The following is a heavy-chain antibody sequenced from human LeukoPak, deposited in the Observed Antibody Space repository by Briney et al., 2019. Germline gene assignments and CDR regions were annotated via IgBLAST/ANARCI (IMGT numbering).Heavy chain of an antibody. Sequence: GASVKVSCKASGGTFNSYDINWVRQATGQGLEWMGWMNPNTGNTGYGERFQGRVTMTRDNSISTAYMELSSLTSEDTAVYYCARGGAGTYYKRDGWFDPWGQGTVVTVSS. D-gene: IGHD3-10*01. V-gene: IGHV1-8*01. CDR2: MNPNTGNT. CDR1: GGTFNSYD. CDR3: ARGGAGTYYKRDGWFDP. J-gene: IGHJ5*02.